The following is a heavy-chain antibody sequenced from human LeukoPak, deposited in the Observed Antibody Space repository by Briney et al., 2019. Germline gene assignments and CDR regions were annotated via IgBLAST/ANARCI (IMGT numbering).Heavy chain of an antibody. Sequence: ASVKVSCKASGYTFTSYGISWVRQAAGQGREGMGWISAYNGNTNYAQKLQGRVTIATDTSTSTAYIELKSLRSDDTAVYYCARDKTKMATSGDAFDIWGQGTMVTVSS. CDR1: GYTFTSYG. V-gene: IGHV1-18*01. D-gene: IGHD5-24*01. CDR2: ISAYNGNT. J-gene: IGHJ3*02. CDR3: ARDKTKMATSGDAFDI.